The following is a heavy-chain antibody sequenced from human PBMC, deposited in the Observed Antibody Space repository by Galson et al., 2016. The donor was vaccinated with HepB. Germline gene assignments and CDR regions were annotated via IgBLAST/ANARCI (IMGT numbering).Heavy chain of an antibody. V-gene: IGHV1-2*02. D-gene: IGHD1-26*01. J-gene: IGHJ3*02. CDR3: ARGILLGSDAFDI. Sequence: SVKVSCKASGYTLSDYFLHWVRQAPGQGLEWMGWINPISGGTDLPQKFQGRVTMTRDTSISTAYMELSRLTFDDTAVYYCARGILLGSDAFDIWGQGTMVTVSS. CDR1: GYTLSDYF. CDR2: INPISGGT.